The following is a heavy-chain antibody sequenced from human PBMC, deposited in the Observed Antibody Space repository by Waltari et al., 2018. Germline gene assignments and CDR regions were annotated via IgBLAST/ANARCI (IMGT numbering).Heavy chain of an antibody. CDR1: DGAIGNFY. J-gene: IGHJ3*01. V-gene: IGHV4-4*08. Sequence: QVQLQESGPGLLKPSETLSLTCSVSDGAIGNFYWTWIRQPPGKGLEWIGYINRSGAAKYSPSLKSRVTISIDASMSHFSLRLTSVTAADTATYFCARDTALRPAAGPDAYDVWGQGTLVTVS. D-gene: IGHD6-13*01. CDR3: ARDTALRPAAGPDAYDV. CDR2: INRSGAA.